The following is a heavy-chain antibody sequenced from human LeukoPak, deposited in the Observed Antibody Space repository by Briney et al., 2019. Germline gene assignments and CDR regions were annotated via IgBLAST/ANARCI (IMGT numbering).Heavy chain of an antibody. CDR3: ARGHTGPDY. CDR1: GGSVSGYY. CDR2: INHSGST. Sequence: PSETLSLTCAVYGGSVSGYYWSWIRQSPGKGLEWIGEINHSGSTNYNPSLKSRVTISVDTSKNQFSLKLSSVTAADTAVYYCARGHTGPDYWGQGTLVTVSS. V-gene: IGHV4-34*01. D-gene: IGHD4-17*01. J-gene: IGHJ4*02.